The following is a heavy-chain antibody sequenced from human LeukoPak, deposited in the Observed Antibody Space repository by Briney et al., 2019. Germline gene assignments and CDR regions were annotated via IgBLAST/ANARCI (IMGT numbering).Heavy chain of an antibody. J-gene: IGHJ4*02. CDR2: IYTSGST. CDR1: GFSISSGYY. V-gene: IGHV4-38-2*02. CDR3: ATSPYYYGSRGSELDN. D-gene: IGHD3-22*01. Sequence: SETLSLTCTVSGFSISSGYYWGWIRQPPGKGLEWIGYIYTSGSTKYNPSLKSRVTISVDTSKNQFSLKVNSVTAADTAVYYCATSPYYYGSRGSELDNWGQGTLVTVSS.